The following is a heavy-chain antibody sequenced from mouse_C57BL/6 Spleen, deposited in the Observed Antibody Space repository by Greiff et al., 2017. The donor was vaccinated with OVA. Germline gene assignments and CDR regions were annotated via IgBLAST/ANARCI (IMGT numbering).Heavy chain of an antibody. CDR3: ARDGGYGNYAYYFDY. CDR1: GFTFSDYY. J-gene: IGHJ2*01. V-gene: IGHV5-16*01. D-gene: IGHD2-10*02. CDR2: INYDGSST. Sequence: EVQVVESEGGLVQPGSSMKLSCTASGFTFSDYYMAWVRQVPEKGLEWVANINYDGSSTYYLDSLKSRFIISRDNAKNILYLQMSSLKSEDTATYYCARDGGYGNYAYYFDYWGQGTTLTVSS.